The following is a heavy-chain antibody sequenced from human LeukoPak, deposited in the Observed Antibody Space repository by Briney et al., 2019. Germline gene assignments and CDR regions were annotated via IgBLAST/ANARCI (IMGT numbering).Heavy chain of an antibody. V-gene: IGHV3-74*01. CDR1: GFTFSSYW. CDR2: INSDGSST. Sequence: GGSLRLSRAASGFTFSSYWMHWVRQAPGKGLVWVSRINSDGSSTSYADSVKGRFTISRDNAKNTLYLQMNSLRAEDTAVYYCARVRDDYGDYEFSFHYYYGMDVWGKGTTVTVSS. D-gene: IGHD4-17*01. CDR3: ARVRDDYGDYEFSFHYYYGMDV. J-gene: IGHJ6*04.